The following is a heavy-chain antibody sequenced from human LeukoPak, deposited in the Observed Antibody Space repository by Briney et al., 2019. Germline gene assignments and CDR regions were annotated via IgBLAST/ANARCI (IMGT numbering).Heavy chain of an antibody. J-gene: IGHJ6*02. CDR3: AKYLTARGPPYALDV. V-gene: IGHV3-23*01. Sequence: PGGSLRLSCAASEFTFSSYAMQWVRQAPGKGLEWASGITVSGGTTYYTDSVKGRFTISRDNSKNTLYLQMKSLRAEDTAVYYCAKYLTARGPPYALDVWGQGTTVTVSS. CDR1: EFTFSSYA. CDR2: ITVSGGTT. D-gene: IGHD1-14*01.